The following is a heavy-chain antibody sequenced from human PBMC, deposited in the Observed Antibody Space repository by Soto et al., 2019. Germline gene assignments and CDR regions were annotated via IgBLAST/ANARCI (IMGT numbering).Heavy chain of an antibody. D-gene: IGHD6-13*01. Sequence: QVQLVESGGGVVQPGRSLRLSCAASGFTFSSYAMHWVRQAPGKGLEWVAVISYDGSNKYYADSVKGRFTISRDNSKNTLYLQMNSLRAEDTAVYYCARDFGYSSSWYVDYYYYNGMDVWGQGTTVTVSS. CDR2: ISYDGSNK. V-gene: IGHV3-30-3*01. J-gene: IGHJ6*02. CDR1: GFTFSSYA. CDR3: ARDFGYSSSWYVDYYYYNGMDV.